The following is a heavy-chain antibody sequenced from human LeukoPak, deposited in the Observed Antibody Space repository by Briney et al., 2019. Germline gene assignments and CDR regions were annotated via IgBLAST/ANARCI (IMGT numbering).Heavy chain of an antibody. Sequence: SETLSLTCTVSGGSITSSSYYWDWIRQPPGKELEWIGSIYYSGSTYYNPSLKSRVTISVDTSKNQFSLRLSSVTAADTAVYYCARVFQGFDNWGQGTLVTVSS. J-gene: IGHJ4*02. CDR2: IYYSGST. V-gene: IGHV4-39*01. CDR3: ARVFQGFDN. CDR1: GGSITSSSYY. D-gene: IGHD1-14*01.